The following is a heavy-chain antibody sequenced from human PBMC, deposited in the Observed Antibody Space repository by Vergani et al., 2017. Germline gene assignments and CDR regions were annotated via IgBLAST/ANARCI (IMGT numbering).Heavy chain of an antibody. D-gene: IGHD5-24*01. CDR1: GFTFSSYA. V-gene: IGHV3-30*04. CDR2: ISNDGSKK. J-gene: IGHJ4*02. CDR3: VREKGMPTFDY. Sequence: QVQLVESGGGVVQTGRSLRLSCAASGFTFSSYAMHWVRQAPGKGLEWVAVISNDGSKKYYADSVKGPFTISRDNSKNTLYLQMNSRRAEDTAVYYCVREKGMPTFDYWGQGTRVTVSS.